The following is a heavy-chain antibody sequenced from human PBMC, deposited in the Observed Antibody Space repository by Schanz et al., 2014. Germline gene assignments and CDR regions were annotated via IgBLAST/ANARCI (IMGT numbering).Heavy chain of an antibody. V-gene: IGHV3-23*01. D-gene: IGHD5-12*01. CDR3: ARDGGRDGYNLAFDV. CDR1: GFTFSSYA. J-gene: IGHJ3*01. Sequence: EVQLLESGGGLVQPGGSLRLSCAASGFTFSSYAMSWVRQAPGKGLEWVSAISGSGGDTYYADSVKGRFTISRDNSKNTLYLQMNSLRAEDTAVYFCARDGGRDGYNLAFDVWGQGTLVTVSS. CDR2: ISGSGGDT.